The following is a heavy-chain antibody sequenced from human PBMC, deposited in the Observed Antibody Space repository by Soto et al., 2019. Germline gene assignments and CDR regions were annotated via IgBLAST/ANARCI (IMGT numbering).Heavy chain of an antibody. CDR3: ASASYYDSSGYPDAFDI. Sequence: SVKVSFKASGGTFSSYAISWVRQAPGQGLEWMGGIIPTFGTANYAQKFQGRVTITADESTSTAYMELSSLRAEDTAVYYCASASYYDSSGYPDAFDIWGQGTMVTVSS. CDR2: IIPTFGTA. D-gene: IGHD3-22*01. V-gene: IGHV1-69*13. CDR1: GGTFSSYA. J-gene: IGHJ3*02.